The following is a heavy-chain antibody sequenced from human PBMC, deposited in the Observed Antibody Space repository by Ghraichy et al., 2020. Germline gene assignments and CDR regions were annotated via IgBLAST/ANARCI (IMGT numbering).Heavy chain of an antibody. CDR2: VHNSGST. Sequence: SETLSLTCTVSGCSISSSSYYWCLPHQPPGKGLGLCGSVHNSGSTYYNPSLKSRVTISVDTSNNQFSLKLSSVTAADTAVYFGARHVGWDGEFDSWGQGTLVTVSS. V-gene: IGHV4-39*01. D-gene: IGHD1-26*01. J-gene: IGHJ4*02. CDR1: GCSISSSSYY. CDR3: ARHVGWDGEFDS.